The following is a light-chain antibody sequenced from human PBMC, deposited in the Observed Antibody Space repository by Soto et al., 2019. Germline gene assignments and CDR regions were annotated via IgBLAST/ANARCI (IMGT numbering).Light chain of an antibody. J-gene: IGKJ5*01. Sequence: DIQLTQSPSSLSASVGDRVTITCRASQSISNYLNWYQHRPGKAPNLLIYAASSLQSGVPTRFSGSGSGTDFTLTISSLQPEDFAIYYCQQTYTTPEITFGQGTRLEIK. CDR2: AAS. CDR1: QSISNY. V-gene: IGKV1-39*01. CDR3: QQTYTTPEIT.